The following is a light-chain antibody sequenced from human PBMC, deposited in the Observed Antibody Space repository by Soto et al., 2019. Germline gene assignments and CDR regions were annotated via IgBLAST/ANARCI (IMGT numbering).Light chain of an antibody. V-gene: IGLV2-14*03. J-gene: IGLJ2*01. CDR3: SSHTPNVTL. CDR2: EGN. CDR1: SGDVDSHY. Sequence: QSVLTQPPSVSGSPGQSITISCTGTSGDVDSHYVAWYQQHPNKAPKVLIYEGNNRPSGVSDRFSGSKSGNTASLTISGLQAEDEADYYCSSHTPNVTLFGGGTKVTVL.